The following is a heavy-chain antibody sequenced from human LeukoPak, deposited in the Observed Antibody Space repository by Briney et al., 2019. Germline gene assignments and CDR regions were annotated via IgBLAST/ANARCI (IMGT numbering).Heavy chain of an antibody. CDR3: ARAPGAPFDY. CDR1: GGSTSSYY. CDR2: DYFRGTT. D-gene: IGHD7-27*01. V-gene: IGHV4-59*01. Sequence: SQTLSLTCTVSGGSTSSYYWSWIRQPAGKGLEWIGYDYFRGTTNYNPTIKSRVTISVDTSKNQFSLKLTSVTAADTAVYYCARAPGAPFDYWGQGSLVTVSS. J-gene: IGHJ4*02.